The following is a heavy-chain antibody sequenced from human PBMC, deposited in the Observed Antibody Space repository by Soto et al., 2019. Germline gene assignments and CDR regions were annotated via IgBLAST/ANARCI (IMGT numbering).Heavy chain of an antibody. CDR3: ATRNTCGGVIVHNGAFDI. V-gene: IGHV4-30-2*01. CDR1: GGAISIGGYS. J-gene: IGHJ3*02. Sequence: QLQLQESGSGLVKPSQTLSLTCAVSGGAISIGGYSWSWIRQPPGKGRGWIGYIYHSGSTYYNPSLKSRVTLPGDRSKNQFSLKLSSVTAADTAVYYCATRNTCGGVIVHNGAFDIWGQGTMVTVSS. D-gene: IGHD3-16*02. CDR2: IYHSGST.